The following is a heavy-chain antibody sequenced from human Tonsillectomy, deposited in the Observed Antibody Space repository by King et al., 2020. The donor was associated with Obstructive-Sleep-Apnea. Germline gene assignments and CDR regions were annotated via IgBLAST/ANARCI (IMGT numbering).Heavy chain of an antibody. V-gene: IGHV5-51*01. CDR3: ARQGARRRGHDAFDI. D-gene: IGHD4/OR15-4a*01. J-gene: IGHJ3*02. CDR2: IYPGDSET. CDR1: GYSFSNYW. Sequence: EQLVQSGTEVKKPGESLKISCKGSGYSFSNYWIAWVRQMPGKGLEWMGIIYPGDSETRYSPSFQGLVTISADKSINIAYLQWNSLKASDTAMYYCARQGARRRGHDAFDIWGQGTMVTVSS.